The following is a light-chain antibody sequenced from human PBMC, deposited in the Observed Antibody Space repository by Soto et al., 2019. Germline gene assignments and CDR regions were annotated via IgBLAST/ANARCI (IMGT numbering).Light chain of an antibody. V-gene: IGLV2-14*01. CDR1: SSDIGAYNY. Sequence: QSVVTQDACVSGPPAQSITISGTGSSSDIGAYNYVSWFQQYPGKAPTLIISEVSNRPSGVSNRFSGSKSGTAASLTISGLQTEDEADYFCFSFTTDWTHVFGTGTKVTVL. CDR3: FSFTTDWTHV. J-gene: IGLJ1*01. CDR2: EVS.